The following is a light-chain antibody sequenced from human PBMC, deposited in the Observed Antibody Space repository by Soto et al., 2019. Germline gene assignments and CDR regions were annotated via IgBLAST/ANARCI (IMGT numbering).Light chain of an antibody. CDR2: EVS. Sequence: HSALTKPASVNGAPGRSITISCTGTSSDVGSYNLVSWYQQHPGKAPKLMIYEVSKRPSGVSNRFSGSKSGNTASLTISGLQAEDEADYYCCSYAGSSTFDVVFGGGTKVTVL. CDR1: SSDVGSYNL. CDR3: CSYAGSSTFDVV. J-gene: IGLJ2*01. V-gene: IGLV2-23*02.